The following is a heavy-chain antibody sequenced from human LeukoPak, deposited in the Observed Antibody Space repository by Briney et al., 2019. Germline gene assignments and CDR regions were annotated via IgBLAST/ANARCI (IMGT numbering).Heavy chain of an antibody. V-gene: IGHV4-59*12. D-gene: IGHD2/OR15-2a*01. CDR2: IYYSGST. Sequence: SETLSLTCTVSGGSISRYYWSWIRQPPGKGLEWIGYIYYSGSTNYNPSLESRVTISVDTSKNQFSLKLSSVTAADTAVYYCARDVVIRWTAARPRVPYGMDVWGQGTTVTVSS. J-gene: IGHJ6*02. CDR3: ARDVVIRWTAARPRVPYGMDV. CDR1: GGSISRYY.